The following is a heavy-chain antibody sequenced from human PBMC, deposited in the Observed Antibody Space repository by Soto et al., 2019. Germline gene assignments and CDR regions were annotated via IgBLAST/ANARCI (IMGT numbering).Heavy chain of an antibody. CDR1: GGSISSGGYY. CDR2: IYYSGST. Sequence: SETLSLTCTVSGGSISSGGYYWSWIRQHPGKGLEWIGYIYYSGSTYYNPSLKSRVTISVDTSKNQFSLKLSSVTAADTAVYYCARQTSDYYDSSGQGNPDYWGQGTLVTVSS. D-gene: IGHD3-22*01. V-gene: IGHV4-31*03. J-gene: IGHJ4*02. CDR3: ARQTSDYYDSSGQGNPDY.